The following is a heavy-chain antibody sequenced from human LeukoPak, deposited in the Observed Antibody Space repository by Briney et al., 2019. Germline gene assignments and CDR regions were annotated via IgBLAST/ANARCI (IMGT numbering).Heavy chain of an antibody. Sequence: GGSLRLSCAASGFTVTSNYMSWVRPAPGQGLDWVSVIYSGGSTYYADSVKGRFTISRDNTKNTLYLQMNSLRAEDTAVYYCAIAYYDILTGSFFDIWGQGTMVTVSS. CDR3: AIAYYDILTGSFFDI. V-gene: IGHV3-53*01. J-gene: IGHJ3*02. CDR1: GFTVTSNY. CDR2: IYSGGST. D-gene: IGHD3-9*01.